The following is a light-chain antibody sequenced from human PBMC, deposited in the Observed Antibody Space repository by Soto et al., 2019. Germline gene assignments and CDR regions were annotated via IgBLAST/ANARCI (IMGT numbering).Light chain of an antibody. J-gene: IGKJ4*01. CDR1: QSISSY. Sequence: DIQMTQSPSSLSASVGDRVTITCRASQSISSYLNWYQQKPGKAPKLLIYAASSLQSGVPSRFSGSGSGTDFTLTISSLHPEDFATYYCQQSYSTLGSTFGGGTKVEIK. V-gene: IGKV1-39*01. CDR2: AAS. CDR3: QQSYSTLGST.